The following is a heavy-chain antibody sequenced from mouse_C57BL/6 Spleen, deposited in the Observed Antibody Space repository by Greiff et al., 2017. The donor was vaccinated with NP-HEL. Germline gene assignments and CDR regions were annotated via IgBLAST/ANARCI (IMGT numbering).Heavy chain of an antibody. Sequence: QVQLQQSGTELVKPGASVKLSCKASGYTFTSYWMHWVKQRPGQGLEWIGNINPSNGGTNYNEKFKSKATLTVDKSSSTAYMQLSSLTSEDSAVYYCARNFITTVVAHYYAMDYGGQGTSVTVS. CDR1: GYTFTSYW. V-gene: IGHV1-53*01. CDR3: ARNFITTVVAHYYAMDY. CDR2: INPSNGGT. J-gene: IGHJ4*01. D-gene: IGHD1-1*01.